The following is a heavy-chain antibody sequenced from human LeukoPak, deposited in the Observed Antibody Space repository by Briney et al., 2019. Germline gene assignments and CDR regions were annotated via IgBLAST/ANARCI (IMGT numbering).Heavy chain of an antibody. CDR3: AKGAPYYDILTGWGEDY. V-gene: IGHV3-23*01. J-gene: IGHJ4*02. D-gene: IGHD3-9*01. CDR1: GFTFSSYA. Sequence: GGSLRLSCAASGFTFSSYAMSWVRQAPGKGLEWVSAISGSGGSTYYADSVKGRFTISRDNSKNTLYLQMNSLRAEDTAVYYCAKGAPYYDILTGWGEDYWGQGTLVAVSS. CDR2: ISGSGGST.